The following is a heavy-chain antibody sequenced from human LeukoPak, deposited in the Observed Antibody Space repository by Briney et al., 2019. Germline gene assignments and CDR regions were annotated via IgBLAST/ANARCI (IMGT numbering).Heavy chain of an antibody. J-gene: IGHJ4*02. V-gene: IGHV3-23*01. CDR3: AKAFVGATKPYYFDY. CDR2: ISGSGGST. Sequence: GGSLRLSCAASGFTFGSYAMSWVRQAPGKGLEWVSAISGSGGSTYYADSVKGRFTISRDNSKNTLYLQMNSLRAEDTAVYYCAKAFVGATKPYYFDYWGQGTLVTVSS. D-gene: IGHD1-26*01. CDR1: GFTFGSYA.